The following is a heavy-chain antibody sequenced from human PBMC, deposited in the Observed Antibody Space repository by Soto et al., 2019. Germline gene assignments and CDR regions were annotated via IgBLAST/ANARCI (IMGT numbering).Heavy chain of an antibody. J-gene: IGHJ6*02. D-gene: IGHD6-13*01. CDR2: IIPIFGTA. V-gene: IGHV1-69*01. CDR1: GGTFSSYA. Sequence: QVQLVQSGAEVKKPGSSVKVSCKASGGTFSSYAVSWVRQAPGQGLEWMGGIIPIFGTANYAQKFQGRVTITADESTSTAYMELSSLRSEDTAVYYCARDRKEQQLVRENYYYYYGMDVWGQGTTVTVSS. CDR3: ARDRKEQQLVRENYYYYYGMDV.